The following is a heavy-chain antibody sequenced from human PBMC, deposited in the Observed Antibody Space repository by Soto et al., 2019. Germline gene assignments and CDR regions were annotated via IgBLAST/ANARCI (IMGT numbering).Heavy chain of an antibody. CDR2: IIPIFGTA. D-gene: IGHD5-18*01. J-gene: IGHJ4*02. CDR3: ARGIGTAMVTVDY. CDR1: GGTFSSYA. Sequence: SVNVSCKASGGTFSSYAISGVRQAPGQGLEWMGGIIPIFGTANYAQKFQGRVTITADESTSTAYMELSSLRSEDTAVYYCARGIGTAMVTVDYWGQGTLVTVSS. V-gene: IGHV1-69*13.